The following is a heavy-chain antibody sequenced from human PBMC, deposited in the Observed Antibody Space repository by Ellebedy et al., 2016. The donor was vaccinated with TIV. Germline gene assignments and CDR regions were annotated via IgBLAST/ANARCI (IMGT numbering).Heavy chain of an antibody. D-gene: IGHD1-26*01. CDR1: GFRFSTYA. CDR3: AKSQVGATFFDY. CDR2: ISGRAGDT. V-gene: IGHV3-23*01. J-gene: IGHJ4*02. Sequence: GESLKISCAASGFRFSTYAMSWVRQAPGKGLEWVSFISGRAGDTYYADSVKGRFTISRDDSKNTLYLQMHSLKAEDTALYYCAKSQVGATFFDYWGQGTLVTVSS.